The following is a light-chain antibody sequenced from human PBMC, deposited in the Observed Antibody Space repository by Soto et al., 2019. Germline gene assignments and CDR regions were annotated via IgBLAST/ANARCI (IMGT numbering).Light chain of an antibody. CDR3: HQYNNLWT. J-gene: IGKJ1*01. Sequence: EIVMTQSPATLSVSPGERVTLSCRASQSVSSRLAWYQQKPGQSPRLLIYGASTRATGIPARFSGSGSGTEFTLTISSLQSEDFGVYYCHQYNNLWTLGQGTKVDIK. V-gene: IGKV3-15*01. CDR1: QSVSSR. CDR2: GAS.